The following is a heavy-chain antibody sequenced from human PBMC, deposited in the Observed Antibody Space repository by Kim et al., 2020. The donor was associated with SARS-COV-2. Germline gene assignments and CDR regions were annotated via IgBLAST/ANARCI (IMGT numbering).Heavy chain of an antibody. J-gene: IGHJ4*02. V-gene: IGHV1-69*13. CDR2: IIPIFGTA. CDR3: ARVDGSGSSFEYFDY. CDR1: GGTFSSYA. D-gene: IGHD3-10*01. Sequence: SVKVSCKASGGTFSSYAISWVRQAPGQGLEWMGGIIPIFGTANYAQKFQGRVTITADESTSTAYMELSSLRSEDTAVYYCARVDGSGSSFEYFDYWGQGTLVTVSS.